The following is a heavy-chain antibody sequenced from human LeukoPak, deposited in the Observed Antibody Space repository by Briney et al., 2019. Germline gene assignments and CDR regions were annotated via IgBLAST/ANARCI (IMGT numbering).Heavy chain of an antibody. CDR2: FSSSSSYV. V-gene: IGHV3-21*01. J-gene: IGHJ4*02. D-gene: IGHD2-2*01. Sequence: PGGSLRLSCAASGFTFSSYSMNWVRQAPGKGLEWVSSFSSSSSYVYYADSVKGRFTISRDNAKNSLYLQMNSLRAEDTAVYYCARDLDSTLTSRFDYWGQGTLVTVSS. CDR1: GFTFSSYS. CDR3: ARDLDSTLTSRFDY.